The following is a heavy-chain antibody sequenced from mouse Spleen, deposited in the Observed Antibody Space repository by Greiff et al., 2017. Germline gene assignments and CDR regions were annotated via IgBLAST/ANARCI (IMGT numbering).Heavy chain of an antibody. CDR3: ARERESPRGYLYFDY. CDR1: GFSLTSYG. CDR2: IWAGGST. V-gene: IGHV2-9*02. J-gene: IGHJ2*01. D-gene: IGHD2-2*01. Sequence: VKLQESGPGLVAPSQSLSITCTVSGFSLTSYGVHWVRQPPGKGLEWLGVIWAGGSTNYNSALMSRLSISKDNSKSQVFLKMNSLQTDDTAMYYCARERESPRGYLYFDYWGQGTTLTVSS.